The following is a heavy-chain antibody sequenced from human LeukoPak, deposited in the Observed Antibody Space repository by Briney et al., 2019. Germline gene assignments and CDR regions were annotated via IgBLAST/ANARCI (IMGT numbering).Heavy chain of an antibody. CDR1: SGSISSSSHY. D-gene: IGHD3-22*01. V-gene: IGHV4-39*01. Sequence: SETLSLTCTVSSGSISSSSHYWGWIRQSPGKGLEWIGSIYYSGSTYYNPSLKSRVTISVDTSNNQLSLKLSSVTAADTAVYYCARQFDRSGYLNWFDPWGQGTLVTVSS. J-gene: IGHJ5*02. CDR2: IYYSGST. CDR3: ARQFDRSGYLNWFDP.